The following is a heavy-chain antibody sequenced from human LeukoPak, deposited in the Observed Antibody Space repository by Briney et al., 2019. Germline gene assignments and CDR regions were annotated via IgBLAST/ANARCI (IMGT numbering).Heavy chain of an antibody. CDR2: ISGRGGST. Sequence: GGSLRLSCAASGFTFSSYAMSWVRQAPGKWREWVAAISGRGGSTYYADSVKGRFTISRDNSKNTLYLQMNSLRAEDTAVYYCAKEGSSWYPYYYYGMDVWGQGTTVTVSS. D-gene: IGHD6-13*01. CDR1: GFTFSSYA. J-gene: IGHJ6*02. V-gene: IGHV3-23*01. CDR3: AKEGSSWYPYYYYGMDV.